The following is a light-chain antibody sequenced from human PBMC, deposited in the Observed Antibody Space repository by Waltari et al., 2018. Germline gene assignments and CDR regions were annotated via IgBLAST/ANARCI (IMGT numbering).Light chain of an antibody. Sequence: SSVVTQPPSVSVAPGETATITRGGANIGPSSVHWYQQKAGQAPVLVIFYDRDRPSGIPDRFSGSNSGNTATLTISRVEAGDEARYYCHVWHPHVDPGVFGTGTEVTVL. V-gene: IGLV3-21*04. CDR2: YDR. CDR1: NIGPSS. J-gene: IGLJ1*01. CDR3: HVWHPHVDPGV.